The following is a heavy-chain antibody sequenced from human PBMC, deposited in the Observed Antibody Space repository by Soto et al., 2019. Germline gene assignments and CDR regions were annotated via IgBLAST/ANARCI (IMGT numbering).Heavy chain of an antibody. CDR3: ARHGSS. CDR2: IYYSGQT. Sequence: LTCAVYGGTFSGYYWSWIRQPPGKGLEWIGSIYYSGQTYYNPSLKSRVTISVDRSKNQISLNLTSVTATDTAFYYCARHGSSWGQGTLVTVSS. CDR1: GGTFSGYY. V-gene: IGHV4-34*01. J-gene: IGHJ5*02.